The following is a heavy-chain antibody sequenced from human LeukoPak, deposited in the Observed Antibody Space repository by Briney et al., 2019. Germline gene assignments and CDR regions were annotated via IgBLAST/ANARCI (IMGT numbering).Heavy chain of an antibody. Sequence: SETLSLTCAVYGGSFSGYYWSWIRQPPGKGLGWIGEINHSGSTNYNPSLKSRVTISVDTSKNQFSLKLSSVTAADTAVYYCARHSTFFGVVIIKGRVRGPFDYWGQGTLVTVSS. CDR3: ARHSTFFGVVIIKGRVRGPFDY. CDR1: GGSFSGYY. J-gene: IGHJ4*02. CDR2: INHSGST. V-gene: IGHV4-34*01. D-gene: IGHD3-3*01.